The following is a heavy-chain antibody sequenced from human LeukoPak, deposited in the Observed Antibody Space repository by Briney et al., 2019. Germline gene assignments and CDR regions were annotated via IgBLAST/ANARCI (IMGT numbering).Heavy chain of an antibody. D-gene: IGHD3-22*01. CDR1: GYTLTELS. Sequence: ASAKLSCKVYGYTLTELSMHWVLQVPGKGLEWMGGFDPEDGETIYEKKFQGRVTMTEDTSTDTAYMELSSLRSEDKAVYYCATESYYYDSSGQGYWGQGTLVTVSS. CDR3: ATESYYYDSSGQGY. J-gene: IGHJ4*02. CDR2: FDPEDGET. V-gene: IGHV1-24*01.